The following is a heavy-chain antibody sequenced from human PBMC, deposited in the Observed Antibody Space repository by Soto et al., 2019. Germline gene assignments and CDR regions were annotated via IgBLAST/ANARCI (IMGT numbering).Heavy chain of an antibody. CDR2: IIPLLGVP. Sequence: QVQLVQSGAEVRKPGSSVRVSCKASGGPARSYTLTWVRQAPGQGLEWMGRIIPLLGVPDYAQKFQGRLTIVEDKSTNTAYMDLSSLISDDTALYYCARERFCSSTACYRDAFDVWGQGTQVTVSS. J-gene: IGHJ3*01. V-gene: IGHV1-69*04. CDR1: GGPARSYT. CDR3: ARERFCSSTACYRDAFDV. D-gene: IGHD2-2*01.